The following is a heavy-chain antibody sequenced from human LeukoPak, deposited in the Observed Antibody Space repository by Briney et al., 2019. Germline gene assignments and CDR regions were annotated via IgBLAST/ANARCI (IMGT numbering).Heavy chain of an antibody. CDR2: INDHGDTT. D-gene: IGHD6-19*01. CDR3: VKDLSGWYSFDY. V-gene: IGHV3-64D*09. Sequence: GGSLRLSCSASGFTFSSCAMHWVRQAPGMGLEYVSCINDHGDTTHYGDSVRGRVTISRDDSKNTVHLQMSSLRAEDTAIYYCVKDLSGWYSFDYWGQGTLVTVSS. CDR1: GFTFSSCA. J-gene: IGHJ4*02.